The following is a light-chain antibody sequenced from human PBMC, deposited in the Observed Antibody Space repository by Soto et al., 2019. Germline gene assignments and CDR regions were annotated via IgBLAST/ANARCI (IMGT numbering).Light chain of an antibody. Sequence: DLQLTQSPSSLSASVGDRVTITCRASQSITNYLNWYQQKPGKAPQLLIFAASSVQSGVPSRFSGSGSGTEFTLIISSLQPEDFATYYCQQTYSRPFTFGPGITVDV. V-gene: IGKV1-39*01. J-gene: IGKJ3*01. CDR3: QQTYSRPFT. CDR1: QSITNY. CDR2: AAS.